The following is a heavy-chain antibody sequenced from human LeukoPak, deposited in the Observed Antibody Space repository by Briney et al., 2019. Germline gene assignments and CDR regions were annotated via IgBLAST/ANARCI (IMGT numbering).Heavy chain of an antibody. CDR3: AKDMCDYDRINHFDY. V-gene: IGHV3-30*02. Sequence: GGSLRLSCAASGFTFSSYSMNWVRQAPGKGLEWVAFIRYDGTNKFYADSVKGRFTISRDNSKNTMYLEMNSLRADDTAVYYCAKDMCDYDRINHFDYWGQGTLVTVSS. CDR1: GFTFSSYS. CDR2: IRYDGTNK. D-gene: IGHD3-16*01. J-gene: IGHJ4*02.